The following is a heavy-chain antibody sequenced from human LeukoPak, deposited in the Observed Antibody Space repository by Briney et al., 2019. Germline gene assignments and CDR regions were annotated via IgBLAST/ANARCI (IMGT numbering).Heavy chain of an antibody. J-gene: IGHJ4*02. V-gene: IGHV1-2*02. CDR1: GYTFTSYG. D-gene: IGHD3-10*01. Sequence: ASVKVSCKASGYTFTSYGISWVRQAPGQGLEWMGWINPNSGGTNYAQKFQGRVTMTRDTSISTAYMELSRLRSDDTAVYYCARDFYGSGTYWGQGTLVTVSS. CDR2: INPNSGGT. CDR3: ARDFYGSGTY.